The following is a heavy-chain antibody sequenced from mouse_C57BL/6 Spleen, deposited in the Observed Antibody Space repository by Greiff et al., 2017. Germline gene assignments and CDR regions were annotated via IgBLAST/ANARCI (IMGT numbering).Heavy chain of an antibody. CDR3: AREGMVTSYFED. V-gene: IGHV1-55*01. CDR1: GYTFTSYW. J-gene: IGHJ2*01. D-gene: IGHD2-3*01. Sequence: QVQLKLPGAELVKPGASVKMSCKASGYTFTSYWITWVKLRPGQGLEWIGAIYPGSGSTNYNEKVKSKGTLTVDTSSSTAYMQLSSLTSADSAVYYCAREGMVTSYFEDWGQGTTLTVSS. CDR2: IYPGSGST.